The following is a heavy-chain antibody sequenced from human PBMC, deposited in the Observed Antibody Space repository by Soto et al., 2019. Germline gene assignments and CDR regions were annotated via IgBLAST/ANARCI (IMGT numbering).Heavy chain of an antibody. CDR2: ISANNGNT. CDR1: GYTFTSYG. D-gene: IGHD2-15*01. J-gene: IGHJ3*02. V-gene: IGHV1-18*01. CDR3: ARDLHVVVVADPPLDAFDI. Sequence: APVKVSCKASGYTFTSYGIIWVRRAPGQGVEWMGWISANNGNTNYAQKLHGRVAMTTDTSTSTAYMELRSLRSDDTAVYYCARDLHVVVVADPPLDAFDIWGQGTMVTVSS.